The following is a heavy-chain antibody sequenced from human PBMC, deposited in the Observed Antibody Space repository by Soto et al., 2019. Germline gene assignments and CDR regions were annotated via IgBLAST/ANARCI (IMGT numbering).Heavy chain of an antibody. CDR3: AREGGGKQLYYYYYGMDV. CDR2: ISYDGSNK. D-gene: IGHD3-16*01. CDR1: GFTFSSYG. Sequence: SLRLSFAASGFTFSSYGMHWVRQAPGKGLEWVAVISYDGSNKYYADSVKGRFTISRDNSKNTLYLQMNSLRAEDTAVYYCAREGGGKQLYYYYYGMDVWGQGTTVTVSS. J-gene: IGHJ6*02. V-gene: IGHV3-30*03.